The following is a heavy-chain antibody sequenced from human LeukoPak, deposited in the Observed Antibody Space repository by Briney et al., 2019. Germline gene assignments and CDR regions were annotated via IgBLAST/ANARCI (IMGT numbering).Heavy chain of an antibody. D-gene: IGHD3-22*01. V-gene: IGHV1-2*02. CDR3: AAAYYDSSGYYYVDY. J-gene: IGHJ4*02. CDR2: INPNSGGT. Sequence: ASVKVSCKASGYTFTGYYMHWVRQAPGQGLESMGWINPNSGGTNYAQKFQGRVTMTRDTSISTAYMELSRLRSDDTAVYYCAAAYYDSSGYYYVDYWGQGTLVTVSS. CDR1: GYTFTGYY.